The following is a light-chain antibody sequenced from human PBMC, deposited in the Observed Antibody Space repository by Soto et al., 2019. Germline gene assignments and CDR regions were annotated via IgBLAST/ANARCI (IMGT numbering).Light chain of an antibody. CDR1: SSDVGSYNL. J-gene: IGLJ2*01. Sequence: QSVLTQPASVSGSPGQSITISCTGTSSDVGSYNLVSWYQQPPGTAPKLMIYEGSKRPSGVSNRFSGSKSGNTASLTISGLQAEDEADYYCCSYAGSSTHVVFGGGTKLTVL. V-gene: IGLV2-23*01. CDR3: CSYAGSSTHVV. CDR2: EGS.